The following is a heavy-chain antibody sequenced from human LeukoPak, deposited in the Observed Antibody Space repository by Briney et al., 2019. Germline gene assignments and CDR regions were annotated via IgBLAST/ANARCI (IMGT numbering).Heavy chain of an antibody. D-gene: IGHD7-27*01. V-gene: IGHV1-18*01. Sequence: GASVKVSCKASGGTFSSYAISWVRQAPGQGLEWMGWISAYNGNTSYAQKLQGRVTMTTDTSTSTAYMELRSLRSDDTAVYYCARQGNWGSELGAFDIWGQGTMVTVSS. CDR2: ISAYNGNT. J-gene: IGHJ3*02. CDR3: ARQGNWGSELGAFDI. CDR1: GGTFSSYA.